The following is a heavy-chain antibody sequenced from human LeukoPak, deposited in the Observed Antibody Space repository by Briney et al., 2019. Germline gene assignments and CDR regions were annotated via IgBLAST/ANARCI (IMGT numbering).Heavy chain of an antibody. V-gene: IGHV3-23*01. D-gene: IGHD5-24*01. CDR1: GFTVSSYA. Sequence: GGSLRLSCAASGFTVSSYAMSWVRQAPGRGLEWVSVISGSGGSTYYADSVKGWFTISRDNSKNTLYLQMNSLRAEDTAVYYCAKRPADGYSFDYWGQGTLVTVSS. CDR3: AKRPADGYSFDY. CDR2: ISGSGGST. J-gene: IGHJ4*02.